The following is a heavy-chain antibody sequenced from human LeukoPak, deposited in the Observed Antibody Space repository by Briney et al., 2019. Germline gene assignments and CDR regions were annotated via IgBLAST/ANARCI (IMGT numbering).Heavy chain of an antibody. D-gene: IGHD2-15*01. CDR3: ARVQHLVVAIGATRALDY. CDR1: RGSISSGNYY. CDR2: IYNNGST. J-gene: IGHJ4*02. Sequence: SQTLSLTCTVSRGSISSGNYYWSWIRQPAGKGLEWVGRIYNNGSTNYNPSLKSRVTISVDKSKNQFSLKMSSVTAADTAVYFCARVQHLVVAIGATRALDYWGQGALVTVSS. V-gene: IGHV4-61*02.